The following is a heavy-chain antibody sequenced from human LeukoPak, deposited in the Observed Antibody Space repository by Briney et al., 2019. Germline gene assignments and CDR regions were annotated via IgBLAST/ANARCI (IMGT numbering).Heavy chain of an antibody. CDR2: IKQDGSEK. V-gene: IGHV3-7*01. J-gene: IGHJ4*02. CDR1: GFTFSSYW. CDR3: ASGCSSTSCYRKGAFDY. D-gene: IGHD2-2*02. Sequence: GGSLRLSCAASGFTFSSYWMSWVRQAPGKGLEWVASIKQDGSEKYYVDSVKGRFTISRDNAKNSLYLQMNSLRAEDTAVYYCASGCSSTSCYRKGAFDYWGQGTLVTVSS.